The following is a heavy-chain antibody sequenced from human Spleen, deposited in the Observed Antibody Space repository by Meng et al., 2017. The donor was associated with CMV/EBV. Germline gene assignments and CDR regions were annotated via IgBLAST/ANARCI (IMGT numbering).Heavy chain of an antibody. CDR2: IYNSGST. V-gene: IGHV4-59*01. CDR3: AREGGSSDGSYYYGMDV. D-gene: IGHD1-1*01. Sequence: SETLSLTCTVSGGSINIYYWSWIRQPPGKGLEWLGYIYNSGSTNYNPSLKSRVTISVDTSKNQFSLKLSSVTAADTAVYYCAREGGSSDGSYYYGMDVWGQGTTVTVSS. CDR1: GGSINIYY. J-gene: IGHJ6*02.